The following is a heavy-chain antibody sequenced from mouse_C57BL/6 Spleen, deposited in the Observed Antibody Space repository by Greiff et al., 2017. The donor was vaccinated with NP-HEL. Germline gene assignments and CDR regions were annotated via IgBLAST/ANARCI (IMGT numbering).Heavy chain of an antibody. J-gene: IGHJ3*01. CDR1: GYSFTGYY. V-gene: IGHV1-42*01. D-gene: IGHD3-2*02. CDR3: ARRAAQATY. Sequence: EVQLQQSGPELVKPGASVKISCKASGYSFTGYYMNWVKQSPEKSLEWIGEINPSTGGTTYNQKFKAKATLTVDKSSSTAYMQLKSLTSEDSAVYYCARRAAQATYWGQGTLVTVSA. CDR2: INPSTGGT.